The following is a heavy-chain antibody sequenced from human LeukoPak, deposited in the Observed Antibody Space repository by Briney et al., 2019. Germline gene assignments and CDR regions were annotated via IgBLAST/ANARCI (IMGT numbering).Heavy chain of an antibody. CDR3: AKFGGGSYDAFDI. V-gene: IGHV3-30*02. Sequence: QSGGSLRLSCAASGFTFSSYGMHWVRQAPGKGLEWVAFIRYDGSNKYYADSVKGRFTISRDNSKNTLYLQMNSLRAEDTAVYYCAKFGGGSYDAFDIWGQGTMVTVSS. CDR1: GFTFSSYG. J-gene: IGHJ3*02. D-gene: IGHD2-21*01. CDR2: IRYDGSNK.